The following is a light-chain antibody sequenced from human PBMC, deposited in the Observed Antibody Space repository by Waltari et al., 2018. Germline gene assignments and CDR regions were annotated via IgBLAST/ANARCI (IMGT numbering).Light chain of an antibody. CDR3: YSTDSSSKGV. J-gene: IGLJ1*01. Sequence: SYELTQPPSVSVSPGQTARITCSGDTLPRKYAYWYQQKSGQAPVLAIFGDKKRPSGIPECFAGSISWTMATLTISGAQVEDEADYYCYSTDSSSKGVFGAGTKVTVL. V-gene: IGLV3-10*01. CDR1: TLPRKY. CDR2: GDK.